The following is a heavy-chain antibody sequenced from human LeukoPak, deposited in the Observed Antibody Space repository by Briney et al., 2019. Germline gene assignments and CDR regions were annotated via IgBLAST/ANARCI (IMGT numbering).Heavy chain of an antibody. D-gene: IGHD3-3*01. J-gene: IGHJ3*02. CDR1: GYTFTSYY. Sequence: GASVKVSCKASGYTFTSYYMHWVRQAPGQGLEWMGIINPSGGSTSYAQKFQGRVTMTRDTSTSTVYMELSSLRSEDTAVYYCARDRGFLLLRFSDAFDIWGQGTMVTVSS. CDR3: ARDRGFLLLRFSDAFDI. CDR2: INPSGGST. V-gene: IGHV1-46*01.